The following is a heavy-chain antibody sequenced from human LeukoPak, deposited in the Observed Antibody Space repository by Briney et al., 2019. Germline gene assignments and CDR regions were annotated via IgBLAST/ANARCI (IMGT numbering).Heavy chain of an antibody. J-gene: IGHJ4*02. V-gene: IGHV3-9*01. Sequence: GGSLRLSCAASGFSFDDYAMHWVRQAPGKGLEWVSGISWNSGNIGYADSVKGRFTISRDNAKNSLYLQMNSLRADDTALYYCAKDTRGYSYGSYFDYWGQGTLVAVSS. D-gene: IGHD5-18*01. CDR1: GFSFDDYA. CDR2: ISWNSGNI. CDR3: AKDTRGYSYGSYFDY.